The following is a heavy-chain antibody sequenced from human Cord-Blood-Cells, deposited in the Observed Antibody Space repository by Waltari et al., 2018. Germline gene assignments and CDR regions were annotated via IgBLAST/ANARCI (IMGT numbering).Heavy chain of an antibody. CDR2: INPNSGGT. CDR3: ARAMGLYKLELPNWFDP. J-gene: IGHJ5*02. CDR1: GYTFTGYY. D-gene: IGHD1-7*01. Sequence: QVQLVQSGAEVKKPGASVKVSCKASGYTFTGYYMHWVRQAPGQGLEWMGWINPNSGGTNYAQKFQGRVTRTRDTSISTAYMELGRLRSDDTAVYYCARAMGLYKLELPNWFDPWGQGTLVTVSS. V-gene: IGHV1-2*02.